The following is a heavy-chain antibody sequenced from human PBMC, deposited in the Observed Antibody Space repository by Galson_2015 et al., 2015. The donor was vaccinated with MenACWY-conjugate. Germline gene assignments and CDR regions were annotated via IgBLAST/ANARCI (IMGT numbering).Heavy chain of an antibody. CDR3: VREGVYCPHGVCYMATFDY. Sequence: SLRLSCAASGITLSGRWMHWIRQTPEKGLVWVARINSEGTSIAYADSVKGRFTISRDNAKNTLNLQMYSLRAEDSALYYCVREGVYCPHGVCYMATFDYWGQGTLVAVSS. J-gene: IGHJ4*02. D-gene: IGHD2-8*01. CDR1: GITLSGRW. CDR2: INSEGTSI. V-gene: IGHV3-74*03.